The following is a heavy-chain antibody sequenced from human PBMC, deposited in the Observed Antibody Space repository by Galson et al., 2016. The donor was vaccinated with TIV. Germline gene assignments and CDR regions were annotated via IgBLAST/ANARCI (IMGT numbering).Heavy chain of an antibody. V-gene: IGHV3-23*01. CDR3: AISPGYCSGASCYVNVFDY. D-gene: IGHD2-15*01. CDR2: ISGRGGRT. J-gene: IGHJ4*02. Sequence: SLRLSCAASGFTFTSHAMGWVRQAPGKGLEWVSGISGRGGRTYYADSVTGRFTISGDNSKNTLSLALNSLRAEDTAVYYCAISPGYCSGASCYVNVFDYWGQGTLVTVSS. CDR1: GFTFTSHA.